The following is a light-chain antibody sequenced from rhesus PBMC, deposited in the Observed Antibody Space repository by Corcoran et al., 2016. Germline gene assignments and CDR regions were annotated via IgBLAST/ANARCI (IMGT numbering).Light chain of an antibody. CDR1: QSLLHSDGKTY. J-gene: IGKJ4*01. Sequence: DIVMTQTPLSLPVTPGEPASISCRSSQSLLHSDGKTYLYWSLQKPGQSPQLLIDEFSNRASGVPDRFRGSGSGTGCNLKIRRVEAGDVGVYYCMQGIQLPLTFGGGTKVELK. V-gene: IGKV2S15*01. CDR2: EFS. CDR3: MQGIQLPLT.